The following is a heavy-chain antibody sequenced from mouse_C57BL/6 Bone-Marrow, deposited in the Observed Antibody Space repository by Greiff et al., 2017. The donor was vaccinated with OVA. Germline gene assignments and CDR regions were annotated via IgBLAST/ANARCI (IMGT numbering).Heavy chain of an antibody. CDR3: TRDRARSHWYFDV. CDR2: ISSGGDYI. CDR1: GFTFSSYA. D-gene: IGHD3-3*01. Sequence: EVQLVESGEGLVKPGGSLKLSCAASGFTFSSYAMSWVRQTPEKRLEWVAYISSGGDYIYYADTVKGRFTISRDNARNTLYLQMSSLKAEDTAMYYCTRDRARSHWYFDVWGTGTTVTVSS. V-gene: IGHV5-9-1*02. J-gene: IGHJ1*03.